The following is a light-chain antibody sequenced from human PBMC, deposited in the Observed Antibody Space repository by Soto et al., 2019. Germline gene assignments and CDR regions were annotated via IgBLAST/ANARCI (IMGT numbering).Light chain of an antibody. J-gene: IGKJ1*01. CDR1: KVISNY. Sequence: DIQRTQSPSSLSASVGDRVTITGRASKVISNYLAWYQQKPGKVPQLLIYAASTLRPVVPSRFRGGGSGTDFTLTISGLQPEDFATYYCQRYNSGPLTLGPGT. CDR2: AAS. CDR3: QRYNSGPLT. V-gene: IGKV1-27*01.